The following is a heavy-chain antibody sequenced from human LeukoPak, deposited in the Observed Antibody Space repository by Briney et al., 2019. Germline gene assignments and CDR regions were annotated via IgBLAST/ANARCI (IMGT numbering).Heavy chain of an antibody. Sequence: GGSLRLSCAASGFNFSTCWMAWIRQAPGKGLEGVANIKRDGSGKHYMDSMEGRFTISRANAGSSLYLKMNMLRCEDTALYYCVRDSDYQRNSGVRYAHYDALDIWGHGTMVTVSS. CDR1: GFNFSTCW. CDR3: VRDSDYQRNSGVRYAHYDALDI. J-gene: IGHJ3*02. V-gene: IGHV3-7*01. D-gene: IGHD3-16*01. CDR2: IKRDGSGK.